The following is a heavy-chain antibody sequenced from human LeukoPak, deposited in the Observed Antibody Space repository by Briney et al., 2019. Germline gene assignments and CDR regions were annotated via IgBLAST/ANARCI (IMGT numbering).Heavy chain of an antibody. CDR2: ISWNSGSI. V-gene: IGHV3-9*01. J-gene: IGHJ3*02. Sequence: QPGRSLRLSCAASGFTFDDYAMHWVRQAPGKGLEWVSGISWNSGSIGYADSVKGRFTISRDNAKNSLYLQMNSLRAEDTALYYCAKVDSSGIDAFDIWGQGTMVTVSS. CDR3: AKVDSSGIDAFDI. CDR1: GFTFDDYA. D-gene: IGHD3-22*01.